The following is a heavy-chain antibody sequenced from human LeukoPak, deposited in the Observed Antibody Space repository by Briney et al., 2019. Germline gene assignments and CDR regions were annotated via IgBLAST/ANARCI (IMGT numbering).Heavy chain of an antibody. J-gene: IGHJ5*02. V-gene: IGHV3-9*01. CDR2: ISWNSATI. D-gene: IGHD6-13*01. Sequence: GGSLRLSCAASGFTFDDYAMHWVRQTPGKGLEWVSHISWNSATIEYADSVKGRFTISRDNSKNTLYLQMNSLRAEDTAVYYCANSPDYSSSWYIEGNWFDPWGQGTLVTVSS. CDR1: GFTFDDYA. CDR3: ANSPDYSSSWYIEGNWFDP.